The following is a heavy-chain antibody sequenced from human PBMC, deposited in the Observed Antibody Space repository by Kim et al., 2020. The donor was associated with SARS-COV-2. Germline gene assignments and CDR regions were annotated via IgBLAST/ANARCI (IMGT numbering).Heavy chain of an antibody. CDR2: IYYSGST. CDR3: ARGGFRDAFDI. V-gene: IGHV4-59*01. CDR1: GGSISSYY. J-gene: IGHJ3*02. Sequence: SETLSLTCTVSGGSISSYYWSWIRQPPGKGLEWIGYIYYSGSTNYNPSLKSRVTISVDTSKNQFSLKLSSVTAADTAVYYCARGGFRDAFDIWGQGTMVTVSS. D-gene: IGHD2-21*01.